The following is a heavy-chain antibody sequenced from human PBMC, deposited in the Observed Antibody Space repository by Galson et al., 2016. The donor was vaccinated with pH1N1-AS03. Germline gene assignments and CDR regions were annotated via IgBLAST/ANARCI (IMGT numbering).Heavy chain of an antibody. CDR3: ARDRGSGYDLFDYYYGMDV. CDR2: INAGNGNT. D-gene: IGHD5-12*01. V-gene: IGHV1-3*01. CDR1: GYTFTSYA. J-gene: IGHJ6*02. Sequence: SVKVSCKASGYTFTSYAMHWVRQAPGQRLEWMGWINAGNGNTKYSQKFQGRVTITRDTSASTAYMELSSLRSEDTGVYYCARDRGSGYDLFDYYYGMDVWGQGPTVPVSS.